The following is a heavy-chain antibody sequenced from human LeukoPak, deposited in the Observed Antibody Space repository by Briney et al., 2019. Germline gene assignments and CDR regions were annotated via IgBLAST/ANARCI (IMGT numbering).Heavy chain of an antibody. J-gene: IGHJ3*02. D-gene: IGHD3-10*01. V-gene: IGHV4-39*07. CDR2: INHSGST. Sequence: SETLSLTCTVSGGSISNNNYYWGWIRQPPGKGLEWIGEINHSGSTNYNPSLKSRVTISVDTSKNQFSLKLSSVTAADTAVYYCARDLIRGWFGELGDDAFDIWGQGTMVTVSS. CDR3: ARDLIRGWFGELGDDAFDI. CDR1: GGSISNNNY.